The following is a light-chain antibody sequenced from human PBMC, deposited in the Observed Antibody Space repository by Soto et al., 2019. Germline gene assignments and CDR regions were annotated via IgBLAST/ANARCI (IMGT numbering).Light chain of an antibody. CDR2: EVN. CDR1: SSDVGGYNY. CDR3: SSYTSSSTVV. Sequence: QSALTQPASVSGSPGQSITISCTGTSSDVGGYNYVAWYQQHPRKAPKLMIYEVNNRPSGVSSRFSGSKSGNTASLTIAGLQPEDEADYYCSSYTSSSTVVFGGGTKVTVL. J-gene: IGLJ2*01. V-gene: IGLV2-14*01.